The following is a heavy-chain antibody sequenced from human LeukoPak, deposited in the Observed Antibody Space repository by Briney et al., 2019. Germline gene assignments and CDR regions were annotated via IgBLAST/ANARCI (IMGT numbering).Heavy chain of an antibody. J-gene: IGHJ3*02. CDR3: ARGRYCSADICSGGDAFDI. D-gene: IGHD2-15*01. CDR2: IYTRGST. Sequence: SETLSLTCTVSGGSINNYYWNWIRQPAGKGLEWIGRIYTRGSTNYNPSLKSLVTMSVDTSKNQFSLKLSSVTAADTAVYYCARGRYCSADICSGGDAFDIWGQGTMVSVSS. CDR1: GGSINNYY. V-gene: IGHV4-4*07.